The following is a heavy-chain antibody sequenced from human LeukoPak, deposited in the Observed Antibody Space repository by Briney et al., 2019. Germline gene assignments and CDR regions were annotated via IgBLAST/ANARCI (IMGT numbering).Heavy chain of an antibody. J-gene: IGHJ4*02. CDR2: INEDGSEK. CDR3: ARDRPVQRFDY. CDR1: GFTFSRSW. Sequence: GGSLRLSCAASGFTFSRSWMMWVRQAPGKGLEWVANINEDGSEKNYVDSVKGRFTISRENTKNSLYLQMNSLRVEDTAVYYCARDRPVQRFDYWGQGNLVTVSS. D-gene: IGHD1-1*01. V-gene: IGHV3-7*01.